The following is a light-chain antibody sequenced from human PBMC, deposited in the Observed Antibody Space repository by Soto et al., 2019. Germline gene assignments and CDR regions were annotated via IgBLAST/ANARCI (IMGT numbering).Light chain of an antibody. CDR2: EGS. J-gene: IGLJ2*01. CDR1: SRDVGSYNL. V-gene: IGLV2-23*01. Sequence: QSVLTQPASVSGSPGQSITISCTGTSRDVGSYNLVSWYPQHPGKAPKLMIYEGSKRPSGVSNRFSGSKSGNTASLTISGLQAEDEADYYCCSYAGSSTLVFGGGTKVTVL. CDR3: CSYAGSSTLV.